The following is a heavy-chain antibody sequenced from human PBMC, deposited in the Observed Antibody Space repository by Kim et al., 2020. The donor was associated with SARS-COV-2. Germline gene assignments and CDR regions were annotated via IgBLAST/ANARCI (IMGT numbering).Heavy chain of an antibody. Sequence: GGSLRLSCAASGFTFTTYWMTWVRQAPGKGLEWVASINQGGSDKYYVDSVKGRFTISSDNARNSLYLQMNSLSAEDTAVYFCARSILPDYWGQGTLVTVS. V-gene: IGHV3-7*03. J-gene: IGHJ4*02. CDR1: GFTFTTYW. CDR2: INQGGSDK. D-gene: IGHD3-10*01. CDR3: ARSILPDY.